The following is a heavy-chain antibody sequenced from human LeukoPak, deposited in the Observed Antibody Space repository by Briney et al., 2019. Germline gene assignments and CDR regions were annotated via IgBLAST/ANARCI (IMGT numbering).Heavy chain of an antibody. CDR2: IYYSGST. D-gene: IGHD5-18*01. CDR1: GGSISSGGYY. CDR3: ARGYSYGYYYYYYMDV. Sequence: SQTLSLTCTVSGGSISSGGYYWSWIRQHPGKGLEWFGYIYYSGSTYYNPSLKSRVTISVDTSKNQFSLKLSSVTAADTAVYYCARGYSYGYYYYYYMDVWGKGTTVTVSS. J-gene: IGHJ6*03. V-gene: IGHV4-31*03.